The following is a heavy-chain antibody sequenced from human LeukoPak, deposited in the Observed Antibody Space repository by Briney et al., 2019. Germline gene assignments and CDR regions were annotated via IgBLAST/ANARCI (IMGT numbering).Heavy chain of an antibody. D-gene: IGHD5-18*01. J-gene: IGHJ4*02. CDR3: ARAVLLGTDFDY. Sequence: ASVKVSCKASGYTFTGYYMHWVRQAPGQGLEWMGWINPNSGGTNYAQKFQGRVTMTRDTSISTDYMERSRLRSDDTAVYYCARAVLLGTDFDYWGQGTMVTISS. CDR2: INPNSGGT. CDR1: GYTFTGYY. V-gene: IGHV1-2*02.